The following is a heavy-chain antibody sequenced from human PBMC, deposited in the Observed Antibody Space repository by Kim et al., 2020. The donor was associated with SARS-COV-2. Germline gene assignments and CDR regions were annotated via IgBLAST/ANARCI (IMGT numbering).Heavy chain of an antibody. CDR1: GFTFDESA. Sequence: GGSLRLSCVASGFTFDESAMNWVRQVPGRGLEWVSVISWDGGSIYYGGSVKGRFTVTRDNSKNSLHLQMNSLRAEDSGLYYCAKEHRGGMDVWGQGTTVTV. V-gene: IGHV3-43D*03. CDR3: AKEHRGGMDV. CDR2: ISWDGGSI. J-gene: IGHJ6*02.